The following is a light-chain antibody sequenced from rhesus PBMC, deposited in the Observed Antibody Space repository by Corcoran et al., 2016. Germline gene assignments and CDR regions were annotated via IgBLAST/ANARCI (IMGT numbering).Light chain of an antibody. V-gene: IGKV3-42*01. Sequence: IVMTQSPATLSLSPGERATLSCRASQSVSSSLAWYQQKPGQAPKLLIYGASTRAPGIPDRFSGSGSGSGFTLTISSLAPEDVGVYYCQQDYSWPLTFGGGTKVEL. J-gene: IGKJ4*01. CDR3: QQDYSWPLT. CDR2: GAS. CDR1: QSVSSS.